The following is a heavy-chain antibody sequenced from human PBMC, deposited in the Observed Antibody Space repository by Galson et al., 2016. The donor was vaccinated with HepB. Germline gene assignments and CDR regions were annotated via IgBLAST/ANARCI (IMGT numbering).Heavy chain of an antibody. CDR2: ISDTSRAI. D-gene: IGHD1-20*01. Sequence: SLRLSCAASGFTFSTYSMNWVRQAPGKGLEWISYISDTSRAIYYADSVKGRFTISRDNGKNSLYLQMNSLRDEDTAIYYCARVLIETTSLGIDYWGQGAPVTVSS. V-gene: IGHV3-48*02. J-gene: IGHJ4*02. CDR3: ARVLIETTSLGIDY. CDR1: GFTFSTYS.